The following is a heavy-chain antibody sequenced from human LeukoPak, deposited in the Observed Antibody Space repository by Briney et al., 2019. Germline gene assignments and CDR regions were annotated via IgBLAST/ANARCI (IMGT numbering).Heavy chain of an antibody. J-gene: IGHJ4*02. CDR2: ISGSGGST. V-gene: IGHV3-23*01. Sequence: PGGSLRLSCAASGFTFSSFGIHWVRQAPGKGLEWVSAISGSGGSTYYADSVKGRFTISRDNSKNTLYLQMNSLRAEDTAVYYCAKVPRYYFDYWGQGTLVTVSS. CDR1: GFTFSSFG. CDR3: AKVPRYYFDY.